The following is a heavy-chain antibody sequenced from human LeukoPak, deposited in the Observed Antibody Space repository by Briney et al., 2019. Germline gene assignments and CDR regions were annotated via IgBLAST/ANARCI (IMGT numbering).Heavy chain of an antibody. J-gene: IGHJ4*02. V-gene: IGHV1-2*02. CDR3: ARSRADPYYDFWSGYYVFDY. CDR2: INPNSGGT. Sequence: ASVKVSCKASGYTFTGYYMHWVRQAPGQGLEWMGWINPNSGGTNYAQKFQGRVTMTRDTSISTAYMELSRLRSDDTAVYYCARSRADPYYDFWSGYYVFDYWGQGTLVTVSS. CDR1: GYTFTGYY. D-gene: IGHD3-3*01.